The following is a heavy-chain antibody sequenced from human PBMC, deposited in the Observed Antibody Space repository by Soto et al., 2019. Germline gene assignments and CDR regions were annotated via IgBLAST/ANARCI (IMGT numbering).Heavy chain of an antibody. V-gene: IGHV1-69*01. Sequence: QVQLVQSGAEVKKPGSSVKVSCKASGGSFRSYAISWLRQAPGQGLEWMGGIIPIFGTANYAQKFQGRVTITADESTSTAYMERSSLRSEDTAVYYCPRAICFELRFMECYAFDIWGQGTMVTVSA. D-gene: IGHD3-3*01. CDR1: GGSFRSYA. CDR3: PRAICFELRFMECYAFDI. J-gene: IGHJ3*02. CDR2: IIPIFGTA.